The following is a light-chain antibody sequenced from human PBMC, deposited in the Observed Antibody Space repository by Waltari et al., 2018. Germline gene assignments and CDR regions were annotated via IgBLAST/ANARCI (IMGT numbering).Light chain of an antibody. V-gene: IGKV1-33*01. CDR3: QQYDHPPYT. CDR2: DAY. Sequence: DIQMTQSSSSQSASVGDRVTLTCQASQDISNHLNWYQHKAGKAPNLLIYDAYTWEAGVPSRFSGSGSGTAFTLTISSLQPEDIATYYCQQYDHPPYTFGQGTKLDI. J-gene: IGKJ2*01. CDR1: QDISNH.